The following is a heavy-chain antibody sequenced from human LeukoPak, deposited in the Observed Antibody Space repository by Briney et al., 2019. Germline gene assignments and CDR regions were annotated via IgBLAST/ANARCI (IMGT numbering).Heavy chain of an antibody. Sequence: GGSLRLSCAASGFTFSSYSMNWVRQAPGKGLEWVSYISSSSSTIYYADSVKGRFTISRNNAKNSLYLQMNSLRAEDTAVYYCARDMGDYGDYYGMDVWGQGTTVTVSS. CDR2: ISSSSSTI. V-gene: IGHV3-48*04. CDR3: ARDMGDYGDYYGMDV. D-gene: IGHD4-17*01. J-gene: IGHJ6*02. CDR1: GFTFSSYS.